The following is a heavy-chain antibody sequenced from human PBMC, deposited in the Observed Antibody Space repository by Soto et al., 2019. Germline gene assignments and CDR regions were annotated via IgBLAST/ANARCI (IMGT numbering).Heavy chain of an antibody. CDR3: ARHADYSFDC. V-gene: IGHV3-7*03. CDR2: IKQDGSEK. Sequence: EVHLVGSGGSLVQPGGSLRVSCAASGFAFNTYWMTWVRLAPGKGLEVVANIKQDGSEKDYVDSVKGRFTISRDNAKNSLYLQMNSLRAEDTAVYYCARHADYSFDCWGQGTLVTVSS. D-gene: IGHD4-17*01. J-gene: IGHJ4*02. CDR1: GFAFNTYW.